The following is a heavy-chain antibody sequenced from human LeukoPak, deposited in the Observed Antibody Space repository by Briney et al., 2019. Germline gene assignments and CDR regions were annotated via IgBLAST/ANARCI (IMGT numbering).Heavy chain of an antibody. J-gene: IGHJ6*02. D-gene: IGHD6-6*01. V-gene: IGHV1-69*01. CDR2: IIPIFDIA. CDR3: AKPYSSSLPSPNYYYGMDV. Sequence: ASVTVSCKASGGTFSSYAISWVRQAPGQGLEWMGGIIPIFDIANYAQKFQGRVTITADESTSTAYMELSSLRSEDTAVYYCAKPYSSSLPSPNYYYGMDVWGQGTTVTVSS. CDR1: GGTFSSYA.